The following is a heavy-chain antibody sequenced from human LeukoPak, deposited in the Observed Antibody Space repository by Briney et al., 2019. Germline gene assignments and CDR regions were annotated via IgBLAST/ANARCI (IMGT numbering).Heavy chain of an antibody. CDR3: TTDQGGSYWENH. CDR2: IKSKTDGGKT. D-gene: IGHD1-26*01. V-gene: IGHV3-15*01. CDR1: GFTFSNAW. Sequence: GGSLRLSCAASGFTFSNAWMNWVGHAPGKGLEGVGRIKSKTDGGKTDYATPVKGRFTISRDDSKNTLYLQMNSLKTEDTAVYYCTTDQGGSYWENHWGQGTLVTVSS. J-gene: IGHJ4*02.